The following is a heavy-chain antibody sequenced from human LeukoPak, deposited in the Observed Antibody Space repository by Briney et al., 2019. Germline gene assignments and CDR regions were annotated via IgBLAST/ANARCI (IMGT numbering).Heavy chain of an antibody. CDR2: IYPDDSDT. J-gene: IGHJ4*02. Sequence: GESLKISCKGSGYSFTSYWIGWVRQMPGKGLEWMGIIYPDDSDTRYSPSFQGQVTISADKSISTAYLQWSSLKASDTAMYYCASTNLLGYCSSTSCDFDYWGQGTLVTVSS. D-gene: IGHD2-2*01. V-gene: IGHV5-51*01. CDR3: ASTNLLGYCSSTSCDFDY. CDR1: GYSFTSYW.